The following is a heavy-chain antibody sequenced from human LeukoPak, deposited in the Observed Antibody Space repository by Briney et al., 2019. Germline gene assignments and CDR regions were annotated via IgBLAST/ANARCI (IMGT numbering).Heavy chain of an antibody. CDR2: ILPIFGTA. CDR3: ASGTPSSGWLRYNWFDP. V-gene: IGHV1-69*01. Sequence: PGSSVKLSCKASGGTFSSYAISWVRQAPGQGLEWIGGILPIFGTANYAQKFQGRVRITADESTSTAYMELSSLRSEDTAVYYCASGTPSSGWLRYNWFDPWGQGTLVTVSS. CDR1: GGTFSSYA. J-gene: IGHJ5*02. D-gene: IGHD6-19*01.